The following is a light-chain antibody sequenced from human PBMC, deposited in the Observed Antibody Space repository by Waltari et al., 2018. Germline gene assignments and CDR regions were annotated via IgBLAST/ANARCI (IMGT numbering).Light chain of an antibody. CDR3: QQRDSYPLT. Sequence: DVQMTQSPSSLSSSVGDTVTITCRASQDITDSLAWYQQKPGKAPKLLIYGASNLYSGVPSRFSVSGTGTDFTLTISSLQPEDFAVYYCQQRDSYPLTFGGGTKVEIK. J-gene: IGKJ4*01. CDR1: QDITDS. CDR2: GAS. V-gene: IGKV1-9*01.